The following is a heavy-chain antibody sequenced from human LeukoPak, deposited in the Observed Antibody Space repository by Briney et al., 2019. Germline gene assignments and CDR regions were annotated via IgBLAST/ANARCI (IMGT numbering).Heavy chain of an antibody. CDR1: GLSPTSDV. D-gene: IGHD3-3*01. CDR3: ARVRALWAYYFVF. J-gene: IGHJ4*02. V-gene: IGHV3-23*01. CDR2: VRNRGYKK. Sequence: PRRTLRPSCALSGLSPTSDVISSGPQAPGKGLECGSSVRNRGYKKLSAGSVKGPFTIYRDNYKNRLYRQMNSLTAEDPAVCYCARVRALWAYYFVFWGQKTLVSVST.